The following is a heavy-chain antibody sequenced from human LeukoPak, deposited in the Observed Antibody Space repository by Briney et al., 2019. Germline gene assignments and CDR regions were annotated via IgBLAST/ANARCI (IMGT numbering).Heavy chain of an antibody. Sequence: GGSLRLSCAASGFTFSSYGMHWVRQAPGKGLEWVAVISYDGSNKYYADSVKGRFTISRDNSKNTLYLQMNSLRAEDTAVYYCAKTRPGSDYEPGGYWGQGTLVTVSS. D-gene: IGHD5-12*01. J-gene: IGHJ4*02. CDR2: ISYDGSNK. V-gene: IGHV3-30*18. CDR1: GFTFSSYG. CDR3: AKTRPGSDYEPGGY.